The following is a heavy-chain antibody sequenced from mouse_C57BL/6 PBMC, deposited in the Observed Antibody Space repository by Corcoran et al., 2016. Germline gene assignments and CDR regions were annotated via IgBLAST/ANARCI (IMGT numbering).Heavy chain of an antibody. V-gene: IGHV1-80*01. CDR2: IYPGDGDT. J-gene: IGHJ1*03. Sequence: QVQLQQSGAELVKPGASVKISCKASGYAFSSYWMNWVKQRPGKGLEWIGQIYPGDGDTNYNGKFKGKATLTADKSYSTAYMQLSSLTSEDSAVYFCARWGLYWYFDVWGTGTTVTVSS. CDR3: ARWGLYWYFDV. CDR1: GYAFSSYW. D-gene: IGHD2-4*01.